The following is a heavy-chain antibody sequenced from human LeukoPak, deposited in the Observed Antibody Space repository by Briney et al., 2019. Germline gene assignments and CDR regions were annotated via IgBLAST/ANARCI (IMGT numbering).Heavy chain of an antibody. J-gene: IGHJ5*02. D-gene: IGHD3-10*01. CDR1: GYTFTGYY. CDR2: INPNSGGT. CDR3: ARYRNRVLGVIVEGHNWFDP. V-gene: IGHV1-2*06. Sequence: ASVKVSCKASGYTFTGYYMHWVRQAPGQGLEWMGRINPNSGGTNYAQKLQGRVTMTRDTSISTAYRELSRLRSDDTAVYYGARYRNRVLGVIVEGHNWFDPWGQGTLVTVSS.